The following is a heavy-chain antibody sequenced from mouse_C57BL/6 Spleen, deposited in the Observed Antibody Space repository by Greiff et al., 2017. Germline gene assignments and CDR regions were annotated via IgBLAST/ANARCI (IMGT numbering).Heavy chain of an antibody. CDR3: ARTTTVVEGGYFDV. D-gene: IGHD1-1*01. CDR2: IDPSDSYT. V-gene: IGHV1-69*01. Sequence: QVQLQQPGAELVMPGASVKLSCKASGYTFTSYWMHWVKQRPGQGLAWIGEIDPSDSYTNYNQKFKGKSTLTVDNSSSTAYMQLSSLTSEDSAVYYCARTTTVVEGGYFDVWGTGTTVTVSS. J-gene: IGHJ1*03. CDR1: GYTFTSYW.